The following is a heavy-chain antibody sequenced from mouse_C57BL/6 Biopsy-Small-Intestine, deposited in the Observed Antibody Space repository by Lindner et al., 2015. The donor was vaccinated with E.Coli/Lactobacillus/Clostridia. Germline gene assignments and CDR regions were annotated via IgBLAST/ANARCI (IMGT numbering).Heavy chain of an antibody. CDR1: GYTLTSYG. J-gene: IGHJ4*01. CDR3: ATYLRGSPHDY. Sequence: SVKVSCKASGYTLTSYGISWVRQAPGQGLEWLGWISAYNGNTNYAQKFQGGVTMTTDTSTTTAYMELKSLRSDDTAVYYCATYLRGSPHDYWGPGTLVTVSS. V-gene: IGHV1-74*01. CDR2: ISAYNGNT.